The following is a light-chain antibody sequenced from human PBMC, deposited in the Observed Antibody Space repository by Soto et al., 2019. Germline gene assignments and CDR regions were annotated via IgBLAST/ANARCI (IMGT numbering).Light chain of an antibody. CDR1: SSDVGGYKY. CDR2: EVS. V-gene: IGLV2-14*01. J-gene: IGLJ1*01. Sequence: LTQPASSSVSPGPSVALSCTGTSSDVGGYKYVSWYQRHPGKAPKLMIYEVSKRPSGVSNRFSGSKSGNTASLTISGLQAEDEADYHCSSYRNSRTLHVFETGTKVT. CDR3: SSYRNSRTLHV.